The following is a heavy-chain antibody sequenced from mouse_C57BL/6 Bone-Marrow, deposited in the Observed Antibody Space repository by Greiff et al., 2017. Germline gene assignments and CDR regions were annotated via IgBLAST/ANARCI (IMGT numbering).Heavy chain of an antibody. D-gene: IGHD1-1*01. CDR1: GYAFTNYL. Sequence: QVQLQQSGAELVRPGTSVKVSCKASGYAFTNYLIEWVTQRPGQGLEWIGVINPGSGGTNYNEKFKGKATLTADKSSSTAYMQLSSLTSEDSAVYFCARSHYYYGSSHWYFDVWGTGTTGTVSS. CDR2: INPGSGGT. J-gene: IGHJ1*03. V-gene: IGHV1-54*01. CDR3: ARSHYYYGSSHWYFDV.